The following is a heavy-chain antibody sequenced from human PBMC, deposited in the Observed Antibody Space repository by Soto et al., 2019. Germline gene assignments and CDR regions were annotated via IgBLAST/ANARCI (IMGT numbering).Heavy chain of an antibody. CDR1: GGTFSSYA. Sequence: QVQLVQSGAEVKKPGSSVKVSCKASGGTFSSYAISWVRQAPGQGLEWMGGIIPIFGTANYAQKFQGRVTITADEYTSTAYMEVSSLRSEDTAVYYCARDREMATITYYYYGMDVWGQGTTVTVSS. D-gene: IGHD5-12*01. J-gene: IGHJ6*02. CDR3: ARDREMATITYYYYGMDV. V-gene: IGHV1-69*01. CDR2: IIPIFGTA.